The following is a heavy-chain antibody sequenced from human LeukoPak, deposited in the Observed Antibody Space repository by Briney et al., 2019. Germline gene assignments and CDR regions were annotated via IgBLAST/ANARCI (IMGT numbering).Heavy chain of an antibody. J-gene: IGHJ4*02. V-gene: IGHV1-18*01. CDR2: ISAYNGNT. Sequence: ASVKVSCKPSGYTFTSYGISWVRQAPGQGLEGMGWISAYNGNTNYAQKPQGRVTMTTDTSTSTAYMELRSLRSDDTAVYYCASRGGSGSYYEDYFDYWGQGTLVTVSS. CDR1: GYTFTSYG. CDR3: ASRGGSGSYYEDYFDY. D-gene: IGHD3-10*01.